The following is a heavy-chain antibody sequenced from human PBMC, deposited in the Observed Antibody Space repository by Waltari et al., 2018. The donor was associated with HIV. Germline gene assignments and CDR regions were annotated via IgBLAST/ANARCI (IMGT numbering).Heavy chain of an antibody. J-gene: IGHJ4*02. V-gene: IGHV3-21*02. CDR1: GFSFTGYS. Sequence: EVLLVESGGDLVKPGGSLRLACAASGFSFTGYSMNWVRQAPGKGLEWVASISSSDKFLYYADSVRGRFTISRDNAKSSIFLQMNSLRAEDTAVYYCARCRSSGDWYPRSVDSWGRGTLVAVSS. D-gene: IGHD2-21*01. CDR3: ARCRSSGDWYPRSVDS. CDR2: ISSSDKFL.